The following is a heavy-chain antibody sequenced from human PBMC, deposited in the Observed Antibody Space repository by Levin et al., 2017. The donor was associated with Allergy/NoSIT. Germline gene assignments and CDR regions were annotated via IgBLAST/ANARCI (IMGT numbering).Heavy chain of an antibody. CDR2: ISYDGSNK. D-gene: IGHD6-19*01. CDR1: GFTFSSYA. J-gene: IGHJ3*02. V-gene: IGHV3-30-3*01. CDR3: ARDEQWLVLSAFDI. Sequence: PGGSLRLSCAASGFTFSSYAMHWVRQAPGKGLEWVAVISYDGSNKYYADSVKGRFTISRDNSKNTLYLQMNSLRAEDTAVYYCARDEQWLVLSAFDIWGQGTMVTVSS.